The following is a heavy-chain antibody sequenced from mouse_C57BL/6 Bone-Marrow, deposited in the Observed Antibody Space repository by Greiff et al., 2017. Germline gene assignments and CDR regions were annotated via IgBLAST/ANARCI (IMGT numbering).Heavy chain of an antibody. V-gene: IGHV1-72*01. Sequence: QVHVKQSGAELVKPGASVKLSCKASGYTFTSYWMHWVKQRPGRGLEWIGRIDPNSGGTKYNEKFKSKATLTVDKPSSTAYMQLSSLTSEDSAVYYCARSRYYGSSPWYFDVWGTGTTVTVSS. CDR2: IDPNSGGT. CDR1: GYTFTSYW. J-gene: IGHJ1*03. D-gene: IGHD1-1*01. CDR3: ARSRYYGSSPWYFDV.